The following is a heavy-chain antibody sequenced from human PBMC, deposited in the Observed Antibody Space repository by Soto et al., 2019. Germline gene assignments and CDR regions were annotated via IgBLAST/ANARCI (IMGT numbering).Heavy chain of an antibody. CDR3: AKEEAAGAPYYGMDV. CDR2: ISYDGSNK. D-gene: IGHD6-13*01. CDR1: GFTFSSYG. Sequence: PGGSLRLSCAASGFTFSSYGMHWVRQAPGKGLEWVAVISYDGSNKYYADSVKGRFTISRDNSKNTLYLQMNSLRAEDTAVYYCAKEEAAGAPYYGMDVWGQGTTVTVS. V-gene: IGHV3-30*18. J-gene: IGHJ6*02.